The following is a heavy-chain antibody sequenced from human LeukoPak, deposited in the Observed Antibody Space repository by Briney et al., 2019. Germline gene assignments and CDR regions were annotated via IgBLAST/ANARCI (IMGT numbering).Heavy chain of an antibody. CDR3: AKGGVSGYLGDYFDY. CDR1: GFTFSSYS. D-gene: IGHD3-22*01. CDR2: ISWDGGST. V-gene: IGHV3-43*01. J-gene: IGHJ4*02. Sequence: GGSLRLSCAASGFTFSSYSMNWVRQAPGKGLEWVSLISWDGGSTYYADSVKGRFTISRDNSKNSLYLQMNSLRAEDTAVYYCAKGGVSGYLGDYFDYWGQGTLVTVSS.